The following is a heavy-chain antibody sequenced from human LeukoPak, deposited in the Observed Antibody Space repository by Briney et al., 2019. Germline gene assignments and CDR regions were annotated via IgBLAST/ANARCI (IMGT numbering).Heavy chain of an antibody. J-gene: IGHJ5*02. Sequence: TLSLTCTVSGGSISSGSYYWSWIRQPAGNGIGWIGRIDTRVSTNYNPSLKSRVTISVDTSKNRFSLKPSSVTAADTAVYYCASGYGGNINWFDPWGQGTLVTVSP. CDR3: ASGYGGNINWFDP. D-gene: IGHD4-23*01. V-gene: IGHV4-61*02. CDR2: IDTRVST. CDR1: GGSISSGSYY.